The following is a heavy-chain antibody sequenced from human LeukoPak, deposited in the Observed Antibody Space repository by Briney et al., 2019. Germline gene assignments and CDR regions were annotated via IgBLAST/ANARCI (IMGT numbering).Heavy chain of an antibody. D-gene: IGHD3-9*01. Sequence: PGGSLRLSCAASGFTFNNYAMNWVRQAPGKGLEWVSAISDHGGYTYYADSVKGRFTISRDNSKNTLFLQMNSLRVEDTAVYYCAKGLYFDWWSYFAYWGQGTLVTVSS. J-gene: IGHJ4*02. CDR1: GFTFNNYA. CDR3: AKGLYFDWWSYFAY. CDR2: ISDHGGYT. V-gene: IGHV3-23*01.